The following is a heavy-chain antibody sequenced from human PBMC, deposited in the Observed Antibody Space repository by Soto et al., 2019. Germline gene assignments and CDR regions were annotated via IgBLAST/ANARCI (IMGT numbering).Heavy chain of an antibody. CDR1: GFSFNTYT. V-gene: IGHV3-30-3*01. J-gene: IGHJ4*02. Sequence: QVQLVESGGGVVQPGKSLRLSCVASGFSFNTYTMHWVRQAPGGGLEWVAIVSDDGSHTYYTDSVRGRFSISRDNSNSTLFLQMNTLTTADTAVYFCARDAPQGRRRGYCDVWGQGTLVTVSS. CDR3: ARDAPQGRRRGYCDV. CDR2: VSDDGSHT. D-gene: IGHD2-21*01.